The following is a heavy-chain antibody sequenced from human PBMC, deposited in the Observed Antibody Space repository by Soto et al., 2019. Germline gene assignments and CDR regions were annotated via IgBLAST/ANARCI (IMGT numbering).Heavy chain of an antibody. CDR1: GGSISSYY. CDR3: ARDGGYSNYWGHSWFDP. Sequence: SDTLSLTRTVSGGSISSYYWSWIRQPPGKGLEWIGYIYYSGSTNYNPSLKSRVTISVDTSKNQFSLKLSSVTAADTAVYYCARDGGYSNYWGHSWFDPWGQGTLVTVS. J-gene: IGHJ5*02. D-gene: IGHD4-4*01. V-gene: IGHV4-59*01. CDR2: IYYSGST.